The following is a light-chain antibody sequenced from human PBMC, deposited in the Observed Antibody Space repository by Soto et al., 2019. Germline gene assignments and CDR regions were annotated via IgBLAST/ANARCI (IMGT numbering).Light chain of an antibody. V-gene: IGKV3-20*01. CDR2: GAS. Sequence: EIVLTQSPGTLSLSPVERATLSGRASQSVSSSYLAWYQQKPGQAPRLLIHGASSRATGIPDRISGSGSGTDFTLTISRLEPEDFAVYYCQQYGSSPITFGQGTRLEI. CDR1: QSVSSSY. CDR3: QQYGSSPIT. J-gene: IGKJ5*01.